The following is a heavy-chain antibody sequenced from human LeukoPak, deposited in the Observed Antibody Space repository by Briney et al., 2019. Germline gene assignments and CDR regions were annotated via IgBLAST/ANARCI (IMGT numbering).Heavy chain of an antibody. D-gene: IGHD6-19*01. CDR2: ISSNGGTT. Sequence: PGESLRLSCAASGFTFSNYAMSWVRQAPGKGLEWVSAISSNGGTTFYADSVRGRFTFSRDNSKNTLYLQMNGLRAEDTALYHCAKDLIGAVAGFDYWGQGTLVTVSS. J-gene: IGHJ4*02. CDR1: GFTFSNYA. CDR3: AKDLIGAVAGFDY. V-gene: IGHV3-23*01.